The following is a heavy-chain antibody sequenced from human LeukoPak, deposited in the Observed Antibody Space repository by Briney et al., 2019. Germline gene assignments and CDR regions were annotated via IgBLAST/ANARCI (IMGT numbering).Heavy chain of an antibody. CDR3: ARVRDVYNHVFEN. CDR1: GFTFSSYA. CDR2: ISTSGGGT. V-gene: IGHV3-23*01. Sequence: GGSLRLSCAASGFTFSSYAMSWVRQAPGKGLEWVSAISTSGGGTYYTDSVKGRFTISRDNPKNTLYLQMNSLRAEDTAVYYCARVRDVYNHVFENWGQGTLVTVS. D-gene: IGHD5-24*01. J-gene: IGHJ4*02.